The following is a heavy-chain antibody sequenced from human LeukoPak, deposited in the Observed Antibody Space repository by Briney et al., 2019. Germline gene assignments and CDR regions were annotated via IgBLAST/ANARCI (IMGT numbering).Heavy chain of an antibody. J-gene: IGHJ4*02. CDR1: GYTFTSYY. CDR2: INPSGGST. D-gene: IGHD6-19*01. V-gene: IGHV1-46*01. CDR3: ARGSQNIAVAATPFFDY. Sequence: GASVKVSCKASGYTFTSYYLHWVRQAPGQGLEWMGIINPSGGSTSYAQKFQGRVTMTRDTSTSTVYVELSSLRSEDTALYYCARGSQNIAVAATPFFDYWGQGTLVTVSS.